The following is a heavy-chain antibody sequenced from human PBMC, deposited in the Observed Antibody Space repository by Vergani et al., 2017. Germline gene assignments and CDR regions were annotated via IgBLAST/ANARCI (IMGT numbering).Heavy chain of an antibody. V-gene: IGHV4-38-2*02. J-gene: IGHJ5*01. Sequence: QIQLQESGPGLVKPSETLSLICSVSGYSISRGFYWAWIRQTPEKGLEWIGGMFHTGEASNSPSLQSRVAFSMDTSKNQFSLQPTSVTAADTAVYFCGVIMVRSPRPDNWFDSWGRGTLVTVSS. CDR1: GYSISRGFY. D-gene: IGHD3-10*01. CDR2: MFHTGEA. CDR3: GVIMVRSPRPDNWFDS.